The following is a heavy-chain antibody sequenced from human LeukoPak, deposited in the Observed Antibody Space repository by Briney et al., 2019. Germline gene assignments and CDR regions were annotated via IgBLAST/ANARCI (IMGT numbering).Heavy chain of an antibody. CDR3: TTVTIKVY. D-gene: IGHD1-1*01. V-gene: IGHV3-15*01. CDR1: GFTFRNAW. Sequence: GGSLRLSCAASGFTFRNAWMSWVRQAPGKGLEWVGLIKSKTDGGTTDYAAPVKGRFTISRDDSKNTLCLQMNSLKTEDTAVYYCTTVTIKVYWGQGTLVTVSS. J-gene: IGHJ4*02. CDR2: IKSKTDGGTT.